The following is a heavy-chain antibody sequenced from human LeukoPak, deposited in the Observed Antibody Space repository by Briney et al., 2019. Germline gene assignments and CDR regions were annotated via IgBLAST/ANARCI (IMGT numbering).Heavy chain of an antibody. D-gene: IGHD5-12*01. V-gene: IGHV4-59*08. Sequence: SETLSLTCTVSGGSISSYYWSWIRQPPGKGLEWIGSIYYSGSTNYNPSLKSRVTISVDTSKNQFSLKLSSVTAADTAVYYCARHSAWIVATIGEGFDYWGQGTLVTVSS. J-gene: IGHJ4*02. CDR3: ARHSAWIVATIGEGFDY. CDR1: GGSISSYY. CDR2: IYYSGST.